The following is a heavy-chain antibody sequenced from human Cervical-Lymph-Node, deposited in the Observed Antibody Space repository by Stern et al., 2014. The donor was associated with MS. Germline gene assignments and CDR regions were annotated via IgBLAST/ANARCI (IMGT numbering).Heavy chain of an antibody. J-gene: IGHJ4*02. CDR2: IYPGDSDT. CDR3: ARFSTVTTDYYFDY. CDR1: GYSFTSYW. V-gene: IGHV5-51*01. D-gene: IGHD4-17*01. Sequence: VQLGQSGAEVKKPGESLKISCKGSGYSFTSYWIGWVRQMPGQGLAWMGIIYPGDSDTRDSPSFQGQVTISADKSISTAYLQWSSLKASDTAMYYCARFSTVTTDYYFDYWGQGTLVTVSS.